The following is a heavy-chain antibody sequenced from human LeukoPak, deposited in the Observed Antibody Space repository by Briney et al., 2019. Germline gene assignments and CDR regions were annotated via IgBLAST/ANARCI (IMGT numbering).Heavy chain of an antibody. V-gene: IGHV4-4*07. Sequence: SETLSLTCTVSGGSISDHYWSWIRQPAGKGLEWIGRIYTGGSTNYNPSLKSRVTMSVDTSKNQVSLNLSSVTAADTAVYYCAREYGGYTNDYWGQGTLVTVSS. J-gene: IGHJ4*02. D-gene: IGHD5-12*01. CDR3: AREYGGYTNDY. CDR2: IYTGGST. CDR1: GGSISDHY.